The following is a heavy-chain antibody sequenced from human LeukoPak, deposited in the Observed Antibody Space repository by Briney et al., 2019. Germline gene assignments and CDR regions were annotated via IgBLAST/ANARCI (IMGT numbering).Heavy chain of an antibody. D-gene: IGHD6-13*01. CDR2: INPSGGST. V-gene: IGHV1-46*01. J-gene: IGHJ3*02. Sequence: ASVKVSCKASGYTFTSYYMHWVRQAPGQGLEWMGIINPSGGSTSYAQKFQGRVTMTRDASTSTVYMELSSLRSEDTAVYYCARVRSIAAAGTAFDIWGQGTMVTVSS. CDR3: ARVRSIAAAGTAFDI. CDR1: GYTFTSYY.